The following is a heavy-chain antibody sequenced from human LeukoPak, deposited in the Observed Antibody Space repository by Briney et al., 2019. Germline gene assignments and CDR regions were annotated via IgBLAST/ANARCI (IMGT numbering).Heavy chain of an antibody. Sequence: GGSLRLSCAASGFTFSSYEMNWVRQATGKGLEWGSYISSSGSTIYYADSVKGRFTISRDNAKNSLYLQMNSLRAEDTAVYYCAKTTVTTSLPFDYWGQGTLVTVSS. J-gene: IGHJ4*02. CDR2: ISSSGSTI. CDR1: GFTFSSYE. V-gene: IGHV3-48*03. CDR3: AKTTVTTSLPFDY. D-gene: IGHD4-17*01.